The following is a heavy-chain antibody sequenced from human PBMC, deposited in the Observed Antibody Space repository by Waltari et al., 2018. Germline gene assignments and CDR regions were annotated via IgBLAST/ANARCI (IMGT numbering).Heavy chain of an antibody. V-gene: IGHV4-4*02. J-gene: IGHJ5*02. Sequence: QLQLQESGPGLVKPSGTLSLSCAVSSDSMSSPFFWSWVRQSPQKGLEWIGQVHRSGRTNYNPSFASRVTMSVDTSNNQFSVKVTSATAADTAVYYCARDRGRGLYLDTWGPGTLVTVSP. CDR1: SDSMSSPFF. CDR2: VHRSGRT. D-gene: IGHD2-15*01. CDR3: ARDRGRGLYLDT.